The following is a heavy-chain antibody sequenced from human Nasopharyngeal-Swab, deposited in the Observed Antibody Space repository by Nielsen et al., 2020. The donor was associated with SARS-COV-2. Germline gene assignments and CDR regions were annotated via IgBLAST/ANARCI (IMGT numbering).Heavy chain of an antibody. CDR2: IIPIFGTE. CDR1: GGTFSSYA. Sequence: SVKVSCKASGGTFSSYASSWVRQAPAQGLEWMGGIIPIFGTENYAQKFQGRVTITADESTSTAYMELSSLRSEDTAVYYFARPYYGSGTGAFDIWGQGTMVTVSS. CDR3: ARPYYGSGTGAFDI. D-gene: IGHD3-10*01. J-gene: IGHJ3*02. V-gene: IGHV1-69*13.